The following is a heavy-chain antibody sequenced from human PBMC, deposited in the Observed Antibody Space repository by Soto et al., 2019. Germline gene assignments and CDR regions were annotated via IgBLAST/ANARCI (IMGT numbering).Heavy chain of an antibody. CDR2: ISAYNGNT. CDR1: GYTFTSYG. V-gene: IGHV1-18*01. J-gene: IGHJ4*02. CDR3: ARDRHDILTGYPWGFYFDY. Sequence: QVQLVQSGAEVKKPGASVKVSCKASGYTFTSYGITWVRQAPGQGLEWVGWISAYNGNTNYAQKLQGRVTMTSDTSTSTAYMELRSLRSDDTAVYYCARDRHDILTGYPWGFYFDYWGQGTLVTVSS. D-gene: IGHD3-9*01.